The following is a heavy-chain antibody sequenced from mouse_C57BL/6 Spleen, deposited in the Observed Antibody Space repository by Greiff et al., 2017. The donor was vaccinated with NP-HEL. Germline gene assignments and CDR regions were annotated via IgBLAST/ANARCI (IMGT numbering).Heavy chain of an antibody. CDR1: GYTFTSYW. Sequence: QVQLQQPGAELVMPGASVKLSCKASGYTFTSYWMHWVKQRPGQGLEWIGEIDPSDSYTNYNQKFKGKSTLTVDKSSSTAYMQLSSLTSEDSAVYYCARRDYGRDFDYWGQGTTRTVSS. D-gene: IGHD1-1*01. CDR3: ARRDYGRDFDY. V-gene: IGHV1-69*01. CDR2: IDPSDSYT. J-gene: IGHJ2*01.